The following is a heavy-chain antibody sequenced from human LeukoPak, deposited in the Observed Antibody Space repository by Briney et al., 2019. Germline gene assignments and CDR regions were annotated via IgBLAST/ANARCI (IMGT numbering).Heavy chain of an antibody. V-gene: IGHV4-39*01. CDR3: ARHSFLFLTGSYYFDY. D-gene: IGHD3-9*01. J-gene: IGHJ4*02. Sequence: PSETLSLTCTVSGGSISSSSYYWGWIRQPPGKGLECFGSIYYSGSTYYNPSLRSRVTISVDTSKNQFSLNLSSVTAADTAVYYCARHSFLFLTGSYYFDYWGQGTPVTVSS. CDR2: IYYSGST. CDR1: GGSISSSSYY.